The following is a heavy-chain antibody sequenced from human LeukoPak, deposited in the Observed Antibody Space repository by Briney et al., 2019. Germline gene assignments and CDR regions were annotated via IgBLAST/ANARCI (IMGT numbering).Heavy chain of an antibody. D-gene: IGHD3-3*01. CDR3: ARTENDFWSGYYFGGGGDAFDI. V-gene: IGHV4-34*01. Sequence: SETLSLTCAVYGGSFSGYYWSWIRQPPGKGLEWIGEINHSGSTNYNPSLKSRVTISVDTSKNQFSLKLSSVTAADTAVYYCARTENDFWSGYYFGGGGDAFDIWGQGTMVTVSS. J-gene: IGHJ3*02. CDR1: GGSFSGYY. CDR2: INHSGST.